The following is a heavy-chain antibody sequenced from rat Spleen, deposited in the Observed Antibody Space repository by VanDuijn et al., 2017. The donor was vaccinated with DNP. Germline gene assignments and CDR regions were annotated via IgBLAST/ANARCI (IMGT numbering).Heavy chain of an antibody. Sequence: EVQLVESGGGLVQPGRSLKLSCAASGFTFSNYYMTWVRQAPETGLEWVATISSGGSRTYYPDSVKGRFTISRDDSTSTLYLQMDSLRSEDTATYYCARGGTYYFDYWGQGVMVTVSS. CDR1: GFTFSNYY. J-gene: IGHJ2*01. CDR3: ARGGTYYFDY. V-gene: IGHV5-7*01. CDR2: ISSGGSRT.